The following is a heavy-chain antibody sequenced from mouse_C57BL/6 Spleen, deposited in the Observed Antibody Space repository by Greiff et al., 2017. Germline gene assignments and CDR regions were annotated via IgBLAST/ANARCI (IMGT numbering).Heavy chain of an antibody. Sequence: DVQLQESGGGLVKPGGSLKLSCAASGFTFSSYTMSWVRQTPEKRLEWVATISGGGGNTYYPDSVKGRFTISRDNAKNTLYLQMSSLTSEDTALYYTARPYYGSSLYYFDYWGQGTTLTVSS. CDR1: GFTFSSYT. CDR2: ISGGGGNT. CDR3: ARPYYGSSLYYFDY. V-gene: IGHV5-9*01. J-gene: IGHJ2*01. D-gene: IGHD1-1*01.